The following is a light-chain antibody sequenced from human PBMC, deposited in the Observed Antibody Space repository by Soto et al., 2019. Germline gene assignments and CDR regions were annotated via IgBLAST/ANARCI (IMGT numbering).Light chain of an antibody. Sequence: EMVLTQSPGTLSLSPGERATLSCRAIQRISSNSLAWYQQKPGQAPRLLIYDASNRATGIPDRFSGSGSGTDFTLTISRLETEDFEVYSCQQRGGSPPTWTFGQGTKVDIK. CDR2: DAS. V-gene: IGKV3-20*01. J-gene: IGKJ1*01. CDR3: QQRGGSPPTWT. CDR1: QRISSNS.